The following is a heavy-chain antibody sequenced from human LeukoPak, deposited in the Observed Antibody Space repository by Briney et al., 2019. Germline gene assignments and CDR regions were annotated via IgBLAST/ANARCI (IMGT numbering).Heavy chain of an antibody. J-gene: IGHJ5*02. Sequence: ASVKVSCKASGCTFAGYYMHWVRQAPGQGLEWMGWINPNSGDTNNAQKFQGRVTMTSDTSISTAYMELSRLRSDDTAVYYCARAVAAIVNWFDPWGQGTLVTVSS. V-gene: IGHV1-2*02. D-gene: IGHD6-13*01. CDR2: INPNSGDT. CDR1: GCTFAGYY. CDR3: ARAVAAIVNWFDP.